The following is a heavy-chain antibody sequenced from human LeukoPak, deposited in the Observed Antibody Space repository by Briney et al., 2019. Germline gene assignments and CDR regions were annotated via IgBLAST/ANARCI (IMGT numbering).Heavy chain of an antibody. CDR2: IYNSGTT. Sequence: SETLSLTCTVSGGSISNEGDYWSWIRQPAGQGLEWIGRIYNSGTTNYNPSVKSRISMSVDTSENQFSLNLRSVTAADTAVYYCAREGTLGSGWYDYWGQGTLVTVSS. CDR3: AREGTLGSGWYDY. CDR1: GGSISNEGDY. J-gene: IGHJ4*02. V-gene: IGHV4-61*02. D-gene: IGHD6-19*01.